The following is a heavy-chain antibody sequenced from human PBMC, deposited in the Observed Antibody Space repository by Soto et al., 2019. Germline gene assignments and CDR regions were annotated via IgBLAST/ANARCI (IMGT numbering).Heavy chain of an antibody. Sequence: EVQLEESGGGSVQPGGSLRLSCAASGFIFSRYDMHWVRQVPGNGLEWVSTIGTAGDTYYSGAVKGRLTISSESAKNSLYLQMNCLRAGDTAVYFCARAYNYPDSAAYYAPGACDIWGQGTMVTVSS. J-gene: IGHJ3*02. V-gene: IGHV3-13*01. CDR1: GFIFSRYD. CDR3: ARAYNYPDSAAYYAPGACDI. CDR2: IGTAGDT. D-gene: IGHD3-22*01.